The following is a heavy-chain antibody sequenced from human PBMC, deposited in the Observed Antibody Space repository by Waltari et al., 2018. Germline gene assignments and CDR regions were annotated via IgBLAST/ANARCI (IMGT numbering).Heavy chain of an antibody. CDR2: IYHSGST. D-gene: IGHD3-22*01. CDR1: GYSISSGYY. Sequence: QVQLQESGPGLVKPSETLSLPCAVSGYSISSGYYWGWIRQPPGKGLEWIGSIYHSGSTYYNPSLKSRVTISVDTSKNQFSLKLSSVTAADTAVYYCASLYYDSSGYIMDVWGQGTTVTVSS. J-gene: IGHJ6*02. CDR3: ASLYYDSSGYIMDV. V-gene: IGHV4-38-2*01.